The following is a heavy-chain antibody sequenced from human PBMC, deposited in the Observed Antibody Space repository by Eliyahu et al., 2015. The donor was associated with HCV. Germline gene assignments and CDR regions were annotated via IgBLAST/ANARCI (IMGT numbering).Heavy chain of an antibody. V-gene: IGHV4-61*02. D-gene: IGHD2-21*02. Sequence: QVQLQESGPGLVTPSQTLSLTCXVSGDSIXTENYYWNWIRQPAGKGLEWIGRFDPSGITNYNPSLKSRVTISVDKSQNRFSLELTSVSAADTAVYYCAREVVTAASLDYWGQGILVTVSS. CDR2: FDPSGIT. CDR3: AREVVTAASLDY. CDR1: GDSIXTENYY. J-gene: IGHJ4*02.